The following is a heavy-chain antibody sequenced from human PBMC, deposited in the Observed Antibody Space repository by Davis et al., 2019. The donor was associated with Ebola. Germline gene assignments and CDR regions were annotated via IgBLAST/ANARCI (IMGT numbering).Heavy chain of an antibody. V-gene: IGHV1-18*01. J-gene: IGHJ5*02. CDR2: ISAYNGNA. CDR3: ARDMGMVQEANLFDH. D-gene: IGHD3-10*01. CDR1: GYTFTSYG. Sequence: ASVKVSCKASGYTFTSYGISWVRQAPGQGLEWMGWISAYNGNANYAEKLQGRVTMTTDTSTSTAYMELRSLRSDDTAVYYCARDMGMVQEANLFDHWGQGTLVTVSS.